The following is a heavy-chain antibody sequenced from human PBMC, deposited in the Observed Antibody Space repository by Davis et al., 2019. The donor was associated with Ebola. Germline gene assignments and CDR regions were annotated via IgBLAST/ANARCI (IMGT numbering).Heavy chain of an antibody. Sequence: GESLKISCAASGFTFSSYAMSWVRQAPGKGLEWVSAISGSGGSTYYADSVKGRFTISRDNSKNTLYLQMNSLRAEDTAVYYCAKEEWLSYGMDVWGQGTTVTVSS. CDR1: GFTFSSYA. CDR3: AKEEWLSYGMDV. J-gene: IGHJ6*02. D-gene: IGHD3-3*01. CDR2: ISGSGGST. V-gene: IGHV3-23*01.